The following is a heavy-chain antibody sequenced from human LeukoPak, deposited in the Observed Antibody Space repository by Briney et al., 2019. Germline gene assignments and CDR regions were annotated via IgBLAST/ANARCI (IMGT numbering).Heavy chain of an antibody. CDR1: GGSISYFY. D-gene: IGHD2-21*01. CDR2: IHYTGNT. V-gene: IGHV4-59*01. Sequence: PSETLSLTCTVSGGSISYFYWNSIRQPPGKALEWIGHIHYTGNTNYNPSLKSRVTISVDTSKNQFSLYLSSVTAADTAVYYWALSTVIAPALDSWGQGTLVTVSS. J-gene: IGHJ5*01. CDR3: ALSTVIAPALDS.